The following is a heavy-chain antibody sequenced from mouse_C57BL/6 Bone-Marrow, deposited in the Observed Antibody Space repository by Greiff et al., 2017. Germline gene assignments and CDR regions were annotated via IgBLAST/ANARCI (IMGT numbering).Heavy chain of an antibody. J-gene: IGHJ3*01. CDR2: INPYNGGT. D-gene: IGHD1-1*01. V-gene: IGHV1-19*01. CDR1: GYIFTDYY. CDR3: ARPYYYGSSPFAY. Sequence: VQLQQSGPVLVKPGASVKMSCKASGYIFTDYYMNWVKQSHGKSLEWIGVINPYNGGTSYNQKFKGKATLTVDKSSSTAYMELNSLTSEDSAVYYCARPYYYGSSPFAYWGQGTLVTVSA.